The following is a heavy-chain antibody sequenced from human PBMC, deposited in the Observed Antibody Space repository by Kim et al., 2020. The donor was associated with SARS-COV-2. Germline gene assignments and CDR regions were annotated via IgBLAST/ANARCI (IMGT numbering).Heavy chain of an antibody. CDR2: ISYDGSNK. CDR3: ARENHRYCSSTSCDQGDFDY. CDR1: GFTFSSYA. J-gene: IGHJ4*02. V-gene: IGHV3-30-3*01. D-gene: IGHD2-2*01. Sequence: GGSLRLSCAASGFTFSSYAMHWVRQAPVKGLEWVAVISYDGSNKYYADSVKGRFTISRDNSKNTLYLQMNSLRAEDTAVYYCARENHRYCSSTSCDQGDFDYWGQGTLVTVSS.